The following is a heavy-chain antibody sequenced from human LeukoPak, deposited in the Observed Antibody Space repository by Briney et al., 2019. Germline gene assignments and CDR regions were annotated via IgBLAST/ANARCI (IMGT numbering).Heavy chain of an antibody. D-gene: IGHD2-21*02. J-gene: IGHJ1*01. Sequence: GASLKVSCKASGYTFTSYGISWVRQAPGQGLEWMEWISAYNGNTNYAQKLQGRVTMTTDTSTSTAYMELRSVRSDDTAVYYCAGAYCGGDCYSRGFQHWGQGTLVTVSS. V-gene: IGHV1-18*01. CDR3: AGAYCGGDCYSRGFQH. CDR1: GYTFTSYG. CDR2: ISAYNGNT.